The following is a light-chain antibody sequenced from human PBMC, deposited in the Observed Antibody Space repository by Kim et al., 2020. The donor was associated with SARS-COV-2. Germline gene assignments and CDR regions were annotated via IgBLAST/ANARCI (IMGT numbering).Light chain of an antibody. CDR2: GAS. CDR1: QSVNNTY. V-gene: IGKV3-20*01. Sequence: SPGETATPSCRASQSVNNTYLAWYQHRPGQAPRLLIYGASSRATGIPDRFSASGSGTDFTLTISRLEPEDFAVYYCQQYGSSPWTFGQGTKVDIK. J-gene: IGKJ1*01. CDR3: QQYGSSPWT.